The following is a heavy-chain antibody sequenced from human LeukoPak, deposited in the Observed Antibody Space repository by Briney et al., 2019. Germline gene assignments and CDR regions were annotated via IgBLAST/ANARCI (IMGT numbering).Heavy chain of an antibody. V-gene: IGHV4-4*07. Sequence: SETLSLTCTVSSGSISSYYWSWIRRPAGKGLEWIGHIDMSWSTNYNPSLKSRVTMSVDTSKNQCSLNLSSVTAADTAIYYCARELMARVSTSPLRRRSYSYMDVWGKGTTVTVSS. J-gene: IGHJ6*03. CDR3: ARELMARVSTSPLRRRSYSYMDV. CDR1: SGSISSYY. CDR2: IDMSWST. D-gene: IGHD5-24*01.